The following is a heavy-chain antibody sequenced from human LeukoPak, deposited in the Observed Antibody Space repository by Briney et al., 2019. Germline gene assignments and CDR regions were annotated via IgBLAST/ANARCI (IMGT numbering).Heavy chain of an antibody. J-gene: IGHJ3*02. D-gene: IGHD5-24*01. CDR3: ARVRDGYNDAYDI. CDR1: GYTFSNYY. CDR2: IGGST. Sequence: ASVKVSCKASGYTFSNYYIHWVRQAPGQGLEWMGIIGGSTNYAQKFQGRVTMTRDTSTSTVYMELSSLRSEDTAVYYCARVRDGYNDAYDIWGQGKMVTVHS. V-gene: IGHV1-46*01.